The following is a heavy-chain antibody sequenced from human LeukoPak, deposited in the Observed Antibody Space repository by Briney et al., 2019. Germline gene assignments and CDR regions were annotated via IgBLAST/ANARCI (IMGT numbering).Heavy chain of an antibody. Sequence: SETLSLTCAVSGYSISSGYYWGWIRQPPGKGLEWIGSIYHSGSTYYNPSLKSRDTISVDTSKNQFSLKLSSVTAADTAVYYCARPLGRFYDFADWGQGTLVTVSS. CDR3: ARPLGRFYDFAD. J-gene: IGHJ4*02. CDR1: GYSISSGYY. D-gene: IGHD3-3*01. V-gene: IGHV4-38-2*01. CDR2: IYHSGST.